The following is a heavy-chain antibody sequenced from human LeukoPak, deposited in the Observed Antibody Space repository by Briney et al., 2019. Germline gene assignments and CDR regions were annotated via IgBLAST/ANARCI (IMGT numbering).Heavy chain of an antibody. CDR1: GGSISSSSYY. D-gene: IGHD3-10*01. CDR3: ARHQESYYGSGSYEFDP. J-gene: IGHJ5*02. Sequence: SETLSLTCTVSGGSISSSSYYWGWIRQPPGKGLEWIGSIYYSGSTYYNPSLKSRLTISVDTSKNQFSLKLSSVTAADTAVYYCARHQESYYGSGSYEFDPWGQGTLVTVSS. V-gene: IGHV4-39*01. CDR2: IYYSGST.